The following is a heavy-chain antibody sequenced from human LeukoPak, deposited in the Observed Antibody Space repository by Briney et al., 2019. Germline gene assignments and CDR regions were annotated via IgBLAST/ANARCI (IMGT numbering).Heavy chain of an antibody. CDR3: ARKGYSISWYSP. J-gene: IGHJ5*02. Sequence: PSETLSLTCTVSGDSISSSSYYWGWIRQPPGKGLEWIGSIYYSGSTSYNPSLKSRVAISLDTSKNQFSLKLTSVTAADTAVYYCARKGYSISWYSPWGQGTLVTVSS. V-gene: IGHV4-39*07. D-gene: IGHD6-13*01. CDR2: IYYSGST. CDR1: GDSISSSSYY.